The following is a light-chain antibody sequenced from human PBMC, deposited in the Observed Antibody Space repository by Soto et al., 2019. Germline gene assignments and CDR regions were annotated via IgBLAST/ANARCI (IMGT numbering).Light chain of an antibody. CDR1: QTVLYSSNNKNA. Sequence: DIVMTQSPDSLAVSLGERATINCKSSQTVLYSSNNKNALAWFQQKPGQPPKLLIYWASTRASGVPDRFSGSGSATDFPITISSLQAEYVAFYYRQQYLATLTFGGGTKVEIK. CDR3: QQYLATLT. V-gene: IGKV4-1*01. CDR2: WAS. J-gene: IGKJ4*01.